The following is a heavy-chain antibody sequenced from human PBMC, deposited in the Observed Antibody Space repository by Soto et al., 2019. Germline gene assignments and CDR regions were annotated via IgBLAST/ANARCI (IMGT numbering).Heavy chain of an antibody. CDR3: AKAIRFAFTTGYFMDV. Sequence: EVQLLESGGGLVQPGGSLRLSCAASGFTVSSYAMSWVRQAPGKGLEWVSVISGSGSTYSADSVKGRFTISRDSSKNTVYLQMNSMRAEDTAVYYWAKAIRFAFTTGYFMDVWGRGTTVTVSS. V-gene: IGHV3-23*01. D-gene: IGHD4-4*01. J-gene: IGHJ6*03. CDR2: ISGSGST. CDR1: GFTVSSYA.